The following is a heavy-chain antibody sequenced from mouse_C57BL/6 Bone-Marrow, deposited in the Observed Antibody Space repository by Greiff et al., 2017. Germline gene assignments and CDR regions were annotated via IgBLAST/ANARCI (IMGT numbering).Heavy chain of an antibody. CDR2: ISDGGSYT. J-gene: IGHJ1*03. D-gene: IGHD4-1*01. Sequence: EVQGVESGGGLVKPGGSLKLSCAASGFTFSSYAMSWVRQTPEKRLEWVATISDGGSYTYYPDNVKGRFTISRDNAKNNLYLQMSHLKSEDTAMYYCAKVTGTRYFDVWGTGTTVTVSS. CDR1: GFTFSSYA. CDR3: AKVTGTRYFDV. V-gene: IGHV5-4*01.